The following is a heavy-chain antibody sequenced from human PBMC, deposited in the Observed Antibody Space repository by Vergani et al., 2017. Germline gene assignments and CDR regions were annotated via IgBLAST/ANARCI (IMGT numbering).Heavy chain of an antibody. CDR1: GGSISSSSYY. CDR3: ARGGYGGAFDL. D-gene: IGHD4-23*01. CDR2: IYHSGST. V-gene: IGHV4-30-2*01. J-gene: IGHJ2*01. Sequence: QLQLQESGPGLVKPSETLSLTCTVSGGSISSSSYYWSWIRQPPGKGLEWIGYIYHSGSTYYNPSLKSRVTISVDRSKNQFSLKLSSVTAADTAVYYCARGGYGGAFDLWGRGTLVTVSS.